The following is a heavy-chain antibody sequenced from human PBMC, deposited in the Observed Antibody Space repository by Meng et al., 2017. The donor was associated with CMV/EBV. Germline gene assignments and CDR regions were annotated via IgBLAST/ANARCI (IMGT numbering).Heavy chain of an antibody. D-gene: IGHD3-16*01. CDR3: ARGKGDRVRYFDL. Sequence: CAVYGGSFSGYYWSWVRQPPEKGLEWIGEINHSGSTNYNPSLKSRVTISVDTSKNQFSLKPSSVTAADTAVYYCARGKGDRVRYFDLWGRGTLVTVSS. V-gene: IGHV4-34*01. J-gene: IGHJ2*01. CDR2: INHSGST. CDR1: GGSFSGYY.